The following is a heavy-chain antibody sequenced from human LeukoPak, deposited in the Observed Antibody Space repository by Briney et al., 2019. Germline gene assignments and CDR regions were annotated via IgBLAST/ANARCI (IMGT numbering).Heavy chain of an antibody. CDR3: AKAIGYGDYSIDY. V-gene: IGHV3-23*01. Sequence: GGSLRLSCAASGFTFSSYAMSWVRQAPGKGLEWVSAISGSGGSTYYADSVKGRFTISRDNSKNMLYLQMNSLRAEDTAVYYCAKAIGYGDYSIDYWGQGTLVTVSS. J-gene: IGHJ4*02. D-gene: IGHD4-17*01. CDR1: GFTFSSYA. CDR2: ISGSGGST.